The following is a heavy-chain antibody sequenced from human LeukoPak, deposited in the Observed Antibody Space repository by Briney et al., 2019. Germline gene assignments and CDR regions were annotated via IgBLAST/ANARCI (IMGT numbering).Heavy chain of an antibody. V-gene: IGHV3-48*02. D-gene: IGHD1-14*01. J-gene: IGHJ4*02. CDR2: IGGITSNI. Sequence: GGSLRLSCPASGFTFSGAWMSWVRQAPGKGLEWVSYIGGITSNIYYADSVKGRFTISRDNAKNSLFLQMNSLRDEDTAVYYCARGTLADWGQGTLVTVSS. CDR1: GFTFSGAW. CDR3: ARGTLAD.